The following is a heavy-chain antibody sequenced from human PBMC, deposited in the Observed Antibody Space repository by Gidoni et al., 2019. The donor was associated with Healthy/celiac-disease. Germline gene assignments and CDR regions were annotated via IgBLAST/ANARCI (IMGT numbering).Heavy chain of an antibody. CDR3: ARDWRIDQLLVYYYYGMDV. V-gene: IGHV1-2*06. CDR2: INPNSGGT. Sequence: QVQLVQSGAEVKKPGASVKVSCKASGYTFTGYYMHWVRQAPGQGLEWMGRINPNSGGTNYAQKFQGRVTMTRDTSISTAYMELSRLRSDDTAVYYCARDWRIDQLLVYYYYGMDVWGQGTTVTVSS. D-gene: IGHD2-2*01. J-gene: IGHJ6*02. CDR1: GYTFTGYY.